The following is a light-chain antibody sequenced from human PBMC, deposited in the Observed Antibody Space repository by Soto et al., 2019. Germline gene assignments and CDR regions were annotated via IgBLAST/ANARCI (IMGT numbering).Light chain of an antibody. CDR3: QQSYSTPLT. CDR1: QSVSSN. CDR2: VSS. V-gene: IGKV3-15*01. J-gene: IGKJ4*01. Sequence: EIVMTQSPGTLPVSPGERATLSCRASQSVSSNLAWYQQQPRQAPRLLIYVSSTSATGIPARFSGSGSGTEFTLTISILQPEDLATYYCQQSYSTPLTFGGGTKV.